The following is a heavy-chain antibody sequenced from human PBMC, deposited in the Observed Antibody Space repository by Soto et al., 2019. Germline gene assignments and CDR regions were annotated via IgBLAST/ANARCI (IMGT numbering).Heavy chain of an antibody. V-gene: IGHV3-15*01. Sequence: EVQLVESGGGLIKPGGSLRVSCAASGFTFSNAWMTWVRQAPGKGLEWVGRIKSKSDGGTIDYAAPVRGRFTISRDDSKNMLYLQMNRLKTEDTAVYYCSTEPRWIQLVYWGQGTLVTVSS. D-gene: IGHD5-18*01. CDR2: IKSKSDGGTI. CDR1: GFTFSNAW. J-gene: IGHJ4*02. CDR3: STEPRWIQLVY.